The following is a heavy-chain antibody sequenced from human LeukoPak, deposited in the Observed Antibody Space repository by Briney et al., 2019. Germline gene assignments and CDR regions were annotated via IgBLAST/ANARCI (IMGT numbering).Heavy chain of an antibody. Sequence: PGGSLRLSCAASGFTFSSYGVSWVRQAPGKGLEWVSAISGSGGSTYYADSVKGRFTISRDNSKNTLYLQMNSLRAEDTAVYYCAKGLDQLLFSGPYYYYMDVWGKGTTVTISS. CDR2: ISGSGGST. CDR3: AKGLDQLLFSGPYYYYMDV. CDR1: GFTFSSYG. D-gene: IGHD2-2*01. J-gene: IGHJ6*03. V-gene: IGHV3-23*01.